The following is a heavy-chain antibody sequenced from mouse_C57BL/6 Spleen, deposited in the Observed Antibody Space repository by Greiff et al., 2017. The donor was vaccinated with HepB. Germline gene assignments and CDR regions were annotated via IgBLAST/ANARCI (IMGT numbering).Heavy chain of an antibody. J-gene: IGHJ2*01. Sequence: VQLQESGAELVRPGTSVKVSCKASGYAFTNYLIEWVKQRPGQGLEWIGVINPGSGGTNYNEKFKGKATLTADKSSSTAYMQLSSLTSEDSAVYVCARRTGTGVYFDYWGQGTTLTVSS. CDR1: GYAFTNYL. CDR3: ARRTGTGVYFDY. V-gene: IGHV1-54*01. D-gene: IGHD4-1*01. CDR2: INPGSGGT.